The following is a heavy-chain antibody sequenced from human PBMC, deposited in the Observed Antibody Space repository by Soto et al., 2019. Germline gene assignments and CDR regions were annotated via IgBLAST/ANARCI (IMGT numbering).Heavy chain of an antibody. CDR3: AKDKWEYYDSNWFDP. D-gene: IGHD3-22*01. CDR2: ISYDGSNK. J-gene: IGHJ5*02. Sequence: GGSLRLSCAASGFTFSSYGMHWVRQAPGKGLEWVAVISYDGSNKYYADSVKGRFTISRDNSKNTLYLQMNSLRAEDTAVYYCAKDKWEYYDSNWFDPWGQGTLVTVSS. CDR1: GFTFSSYG. V-gene: IGHV3-30*18.